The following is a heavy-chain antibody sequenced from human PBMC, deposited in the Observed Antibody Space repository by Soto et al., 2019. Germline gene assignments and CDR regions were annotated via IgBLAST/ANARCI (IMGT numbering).Heavy chain of an antibody. D-gene: IGHD2-2*01. Sequence: PSETLSLTCAVYGGSFSGYYWSWIRQPPGKGLEWIGEINHSGSTNYNPSLKSRVTISVDTSKNQFSLKLSSVTAADTAVYYCARINCSSTSCYYGINDYWGQGTLVTVSS. CDR1: GGSFSGYY. V-gene: IGHV4-34*01. J-gene: IGHJ4*02. CDR3: ARINCSSTSCYYGINDY. CDR2: INHSGST.